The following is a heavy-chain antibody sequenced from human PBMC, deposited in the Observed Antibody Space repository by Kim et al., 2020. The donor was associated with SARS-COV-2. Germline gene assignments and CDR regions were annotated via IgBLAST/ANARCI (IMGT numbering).Heavy chain of an antibody. CDR1: GFTFSNYW. CDR2: MNQDGSEK. J-gene: IGHJ4*02. D-gene: IGHD1-1*01. Sequence: GGSLRLSCAASGFTFSNYWMSWVRQAPGKGLEWVANMNQDGSEKYYMDAVKGRFTISRDSAKSSLFLQMNSLRAEDTAVYYCATDGTSFEFWGQGTLVTVS. V-gene: IGHV3-7*03. CDR3: ATDGTSFEF.